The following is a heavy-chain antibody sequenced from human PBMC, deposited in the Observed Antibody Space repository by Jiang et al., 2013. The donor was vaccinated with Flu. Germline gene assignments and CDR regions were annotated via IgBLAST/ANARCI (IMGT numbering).Heavy chain of an antibody. Sequence: VQLLESGGGLVQPGGSLRLSCAASGFTFSSYAMSWVRQAPGKGLEWVSAISGSGGSTYYADSVKGRFTISRDNSKNTLYLQMNSLRAEDTAVYYCAKTRRYCSGGSCYSYYWGQGTLVTVSS. D-gene: IGHD2-15*01. CDR1: GFTFSSYA. J-gene: IGHJ4*02. V-gene: IGHV3-23*01. CDR3: AKTRRYCSGGSCYSYY. CDR2: ISGSGGST.